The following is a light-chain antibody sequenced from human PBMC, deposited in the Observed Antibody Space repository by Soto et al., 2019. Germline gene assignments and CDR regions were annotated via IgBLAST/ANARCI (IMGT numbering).Light chain of an antibody. V-gene: IGKV3-20*01. CDR3: QQYDTSPRT. CDR1: QSVSSNR. Sequence: EIVLTQSPDTLSLSPGERATLSCRASQSVSSNRLAWYQQKPGQAPRLLIYGASTRATGIPDRFSGSGSGTDVTLTISRLEPADFAAYYCQQYDTSPRTFGQGTKVEI. J-gene: IGKJ1*01. CDR2: GAS.